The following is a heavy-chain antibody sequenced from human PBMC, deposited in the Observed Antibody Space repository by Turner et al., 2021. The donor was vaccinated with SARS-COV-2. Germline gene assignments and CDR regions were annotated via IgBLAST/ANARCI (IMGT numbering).Heavy chain of an antibody. D-gene: IGHD6-19*01. CDR1: GDSLSSYY. CDR3: ARQSSGWYLPYFDY. Sequence: QVQLQESRPGLLKPSATLSLPCTVSGDSLSSYYWRWIRQPPGKGLEWIGYIYYSGSTNYNPALKSRVTISVDTSKNQFSLKLSSVTAEDTAGYYCARQSSGWYLPYFDYWGQGTLVTVSS. CDR2: IYYSGST. J-gene: IGHJ4*02. V-gene: IGHV4-59*08.